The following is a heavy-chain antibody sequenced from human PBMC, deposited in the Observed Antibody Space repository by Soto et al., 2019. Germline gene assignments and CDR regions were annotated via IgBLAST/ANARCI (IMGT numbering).Heavy chain of an antibody. CDR3: ARGPTYSGSYPYFDD. CDR1: GGSISSSNW. Sequence: SETLSLTCAVSGGSISSSNWWIWVRQPPGKGLEWIGEIYHSGSTNYNPSLKSRVTISVDKSKNQFSLKLSSVTAADTAVYYCARGPTYSGSYPYFDDWGQGTLVTVSS. D-gene: IGHD1-26*01. V-gene: IGHV4-4*02. CDR2: IYHSGST. J-gene: IGHJ4*02.